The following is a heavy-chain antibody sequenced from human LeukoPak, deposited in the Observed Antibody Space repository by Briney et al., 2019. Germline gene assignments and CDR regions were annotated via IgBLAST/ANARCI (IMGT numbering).Heavy chain of an antibody. Sequence: ASVKVSCKASGYTFTSYGISLVRQAPGQGLEWMGWISAYNGNTNYAQKLQGRVTMTTDTSTSTAYMELRSPRSDDTAVYYCARTVAGILGSGNWFDPWGQGTLVTVSS. CDR2: ISAYNGNT. J-gene: IGHJ5*02. V-gene: IGHV1-18*01. CDR1: GYTFTSYG. CDR3: ARTVAGILGSGNWFDP. D-gene: IGHD6-19*01.